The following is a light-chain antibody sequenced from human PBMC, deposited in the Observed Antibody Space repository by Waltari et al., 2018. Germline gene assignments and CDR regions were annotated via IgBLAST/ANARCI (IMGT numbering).Light chain of an antibody. CDR1: DSNIGSNA. CDR2: SST. V-gene: IGLV1-44*01. CDR3: AAWDDNLNGRVI. J-gene: IGLJ2*01. Sequence: QSVLTQAPSLSATPGQRVTISCSGSDSNIGSNAVSWFLQVPGTAPKVIIYSSTHQPAGGPDRFSGSKSGTSASLAITGLQSEDEGDYYCAAWDDNLNGRVIFGGGTKLTVL.